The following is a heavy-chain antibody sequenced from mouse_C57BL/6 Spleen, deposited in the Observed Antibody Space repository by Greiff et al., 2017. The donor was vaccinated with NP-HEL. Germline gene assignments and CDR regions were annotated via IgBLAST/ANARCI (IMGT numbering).Heavy chain of an antibody. V-gene: IGHV1-5*01. Sequence: VQLKQSGTVLARPGASVKMSCKTSGYTFTSYWMHWVKQRPGQGLEWIGAIYPGNSDTSYNQKFKGKAKLTAVTSASTAYMELSSLTNEDSAVYYCTIITTVVATKDWYFDVWGTGTTVTVSS. CDR1: GYTFTSYW. CDR3: TIITTVVATKDWYFDV. CDR2: IYPGNSDT. D-gene: IGHD1-1*01. J-gene: IGHJ1*03.